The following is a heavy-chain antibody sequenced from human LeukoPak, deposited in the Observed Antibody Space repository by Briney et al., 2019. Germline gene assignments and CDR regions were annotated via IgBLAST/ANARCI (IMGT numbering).Heavy chain of an antibody. V-gene: IGHV4-34*01. D-gene: IGHD6-19*01. CDR1: GGSLSGYY. J-gene: IGHJ4*02. CDR2: TNHSGST. CDR3: ARTSGWFYYFDY. Sequence: PSETLSLTCAVYGGSLSGYYWSWIRQPPGKGLEWIGETNHSGSTNYNPSLKSRVTISVDTSKNQFSLKLSSVTAADTAVYYCARTSGWFYYFDYWGQGTLVTVSS.